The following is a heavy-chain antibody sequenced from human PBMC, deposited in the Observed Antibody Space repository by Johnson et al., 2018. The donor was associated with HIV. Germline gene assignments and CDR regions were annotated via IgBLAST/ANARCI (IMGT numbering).Heavy chain of an antibody. Sequence: VQLVESGGGVERPGGSLRLSCAASGFTFDDYGMSWVRQAPGKGLEWVSGINWNGGSTGYADSVKGRFTISRDNAKNSLFLKMNSLRAEDTALYYCARDGTRDYIDAFDIWGQGTMVTVSS. CDR3: ARDGTRDYIDAFDI. J-gene: IGHJ3*02. CDR2: INWNGGST. D-gene: IGHD4-11*01. V-gene: IGHV3-20*04. CDR1: GFTFDDYG.